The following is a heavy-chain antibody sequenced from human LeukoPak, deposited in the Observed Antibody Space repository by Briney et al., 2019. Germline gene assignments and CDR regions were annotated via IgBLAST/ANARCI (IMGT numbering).Heavy chain of an antibody. CDR3: ATTVVTPGYYYYYMDV. D-gene: IGHD4-23*01. CDR1: GGSISSSTW. CDR2: IYYSGST. V-gene: IGHV4-4*02. Sequence: SGTLSLTCAVSGGSISSSTWWTWVRQPPGKGLEWIGSIYYSGSTYYNPSLKSRVTISVDTSKNQFSLKLSSVTAADTAVYYAATTVVTPGYYYYYMDVWGKGTTVTVSS. J-gene: IGHJ6*03.